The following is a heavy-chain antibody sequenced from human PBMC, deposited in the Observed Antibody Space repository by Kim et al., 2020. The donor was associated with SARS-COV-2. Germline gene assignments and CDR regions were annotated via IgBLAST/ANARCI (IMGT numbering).Heavy chain of an antibody. V-gene: IGHV3-23*01. CDR2: ISGSGGST. J-gene: IGHJ4*02. CDR3: AKDQIRDYAIVGAKGADY. CDR1: GFTFSSYA. D-gene: IGHD1-26*01. Sequence: GGSLRLSCAASGFTFSSYAMSWVRQAPGKGLEWVSAISGSGGSTYYADSVKGRFTISRDNSKNTLYLQMNSLRAEDTAVYYCAKDQIRDYAIVGAKGADYWGQGTLVTVSS.